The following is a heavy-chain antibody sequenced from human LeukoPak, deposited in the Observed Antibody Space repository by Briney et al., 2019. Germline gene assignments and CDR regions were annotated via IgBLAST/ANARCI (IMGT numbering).Heavy chain of an antibody. V-gene: IGHV3-13*01. CDR1: GFTFSSCD. CDR3: ARVDGSGSYGY. Sequence: GGSLRLSCAASGFTFSSCDMHWVRQATGKGLEWVSAIGTAGDTYYPGSVKGRFTISRENTKNSLYLQMNSLRAGDTAVYYCARVDGSGSYGYWGQGTLVTVSS. J-gene: IGHJ4*02. D-gene: IGHD3-10*01. CDR2: IGTAGDT.